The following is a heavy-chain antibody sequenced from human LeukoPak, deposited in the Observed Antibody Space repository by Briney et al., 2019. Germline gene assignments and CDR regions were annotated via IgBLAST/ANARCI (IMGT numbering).Heavy chain of an antibody. CDR1: GFTFSSYP. J-gene: IGHJ4*02. CDR3: VRDVWGDRDSYFDY. V-gene: IGHV3-74*01. CDR2: INSDGRST. D-gene: IGHD2-21*01. Sequence: GGSLRLSCAASGFTFSSYPMHWVRQAPGKGLVWVSRINSDGRSTSYADSLKARFIISRDNAKNTLYLQMNSLRAEDTAVYYCVRDVWGDRDSYFDYWGQGSLVTVSS.